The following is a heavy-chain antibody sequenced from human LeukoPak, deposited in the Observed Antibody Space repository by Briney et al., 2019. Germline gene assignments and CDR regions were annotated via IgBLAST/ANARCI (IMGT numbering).Heavy chain of an antibody. CDR2: INHGGST. CDR3: ASRLAPAPSQNFDS. CDR1: GGPFNDYY. Sequence: KPSETLSLTCADYGGPFNDYYWSWIRQPPGKRLEWIGEINHGGSTNYNPSLKSRVTISVDTSKNQFSLKLSSVTAADMAMYYCASRLAPAPSQNFDSWGQGTLVTVSS. D-gene: IGHD2-2*01. J-gene: IGHJ4*02. V-gene: IGHV4-34*01.